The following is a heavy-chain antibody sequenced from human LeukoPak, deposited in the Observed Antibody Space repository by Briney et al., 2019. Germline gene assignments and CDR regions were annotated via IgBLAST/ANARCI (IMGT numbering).Heavy chain of an antibody. CDR1: GGSISSGGYY. Sequence: SETLSLTCTVSGGSISSGGYYWSWIRQHPGKGLEWIGHIYYSGSTYYNPSLKSRVTISVDTSKNQFSLKLSSVTAADTAVYYCARAPYYDFWSGYGIWFDPWGQGTLVTVSS. V-gene: IGHV4-31*03. J-gene: IGHJ5*02. CDR2: IYYSGST. CDR3: ARAPYYDFWSGYGIWFDP. D-gene: IGHD3-3*01.